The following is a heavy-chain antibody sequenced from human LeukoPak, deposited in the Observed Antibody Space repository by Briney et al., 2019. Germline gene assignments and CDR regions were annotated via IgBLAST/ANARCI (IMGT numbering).Heavy chain of an antibody. J-gene: IGHJ4*02. CDR3: STLTSRGLSDS. V-gene: IGHV3-15*07. CDR1: GFTFTNAW. D-gene: IGHD1-20*01. Sequence: GGSLRLSCAASGFTFTNAWMNWVRQAPGKGLEWVGRIKSKADGETIDYAAPVKGRFTFSRDDSKNTLYLQMNSLKSEDTAVYYCSTLTSRGLSDSWGQGTLVTVSS. CDR2: IKSKADGETI.